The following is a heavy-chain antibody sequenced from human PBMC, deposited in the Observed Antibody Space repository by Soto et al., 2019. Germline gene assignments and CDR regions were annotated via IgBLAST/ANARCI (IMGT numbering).Heavy chain of an antibody. V-gene: IGHV3-15*07. CDR2: IRSKSDGGTT. Sequence: PGGSLRLSCAASGFTFTTAWINWVRQPPGKGLEWVGRIRSKSDGGTTDFAASVKGRFTISRDDSKNTVYLQMNSLKTEDTAVYYCTTDLVVVAATPAYYYYGMDVWGQGTTVTVSS. J-gene: IGHJ6*02. CDR3: TTDLVVVAATPAYYYYGMDV. D-gene: IGHD2-15*01. CDR1: GFTFTTAW.